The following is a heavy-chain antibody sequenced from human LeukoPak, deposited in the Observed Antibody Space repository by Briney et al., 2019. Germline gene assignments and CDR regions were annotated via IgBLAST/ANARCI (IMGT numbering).Heavy chain of an antibody. Sequence: QPGGSLRLSCAAPGFTFSSNWMHWVRQGPGKGLVWVSRISTDGSSTTYADSVKGRFTISRDNAKNTLYLQMNSLRAEDTAVYYCSRASSSVPNLLDYWGQGTLVTVSS. CDR3: SRASSSVPNLLDY. CDR1: GFTFSSNW. D-gene: IGHD6-19*01. CDR2: ISTDGSST. V-gene: IGHV3-74*01. J-gene: IGHJ4*02.